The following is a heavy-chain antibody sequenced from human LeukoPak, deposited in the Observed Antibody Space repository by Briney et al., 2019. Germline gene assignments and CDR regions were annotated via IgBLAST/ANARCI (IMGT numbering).Heavy chain of an antibody. CDR1: GGSISSSSYY. D-gene: IGHD2-2*01. CDR3: ARISLVVPAATNYFDY. J-gene: IGHJ4*02. Sequence: SETLSPTCTVSGGSISSSSYYWGWIRQPPGKGLEWIGSIYYSGSTYYNPSLKSRVTISVDTSKNQFSLKLSSVTAADTAVYYCARISLVVPAATNYFDYWGQGTLVTISS. V-gene: IGHV4-39*01. CDR2: IYYSGST.